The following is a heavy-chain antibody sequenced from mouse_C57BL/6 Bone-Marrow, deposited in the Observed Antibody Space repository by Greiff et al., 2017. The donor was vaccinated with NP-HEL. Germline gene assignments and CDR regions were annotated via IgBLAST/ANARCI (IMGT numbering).Heavy chain of an antibody. D-gene: IGHD1-1*01. CDR2: IYPRSGNT. J-gene: IGHJ2*01. CDR1: GYTFTSYG. CDR3: ARGVYYGSSPYFDY. V-gene: IGHV1-81*01. Sequence: VQLQQSGAELARPGASVKLSCKASGYTFTSYGISWVKQRTGQGLEWIGEIYPRSGNTYYNEKFKGKATLTADKSSSTAYMELRSLTSEDSAVYFCARGVYYGSSPYFDYWSQGTTLTVSS.